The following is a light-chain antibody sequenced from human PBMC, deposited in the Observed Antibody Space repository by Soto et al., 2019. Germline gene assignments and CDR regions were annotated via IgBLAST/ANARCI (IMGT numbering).Light chain of an antibody. CDR1: QSVSSN. CDR2: VAS. Sequence: EMVMTQSPATLSVSPGERATLSCRASQSVSSNLAWYQQKPGQAPRLLIYVASTRATGIPARFSGSGSRTEFTLTITSLQSEDFAVYYCQQYKKWPWTFGQGTKVDIK. V-gene: IGKV3-15*01. CDR3: QQYKKWPWT. J-gene: IGKJ1*01.